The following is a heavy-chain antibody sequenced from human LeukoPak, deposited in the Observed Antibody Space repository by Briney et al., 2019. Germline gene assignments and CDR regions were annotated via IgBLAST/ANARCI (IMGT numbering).Heavy chain of an antibody. D-gene: IGHD6-19*01. CDR1: GFPFDDYA. J-gene: IGHJ3*02. CDR2: ISWNSGSI. Sequence: SLRLSCAASGFPFDDYAMHWVWQAPGKGLEWVSGISWNSGSIGYADSVKGRFTISRDNAKNSLYLQMNSLRAEDTALYYCAKDRWLGDAFDIWGQGTMVTVSS. V-gene: IGHV3-9*01. CDR3: AKDRWLGDAFDI.